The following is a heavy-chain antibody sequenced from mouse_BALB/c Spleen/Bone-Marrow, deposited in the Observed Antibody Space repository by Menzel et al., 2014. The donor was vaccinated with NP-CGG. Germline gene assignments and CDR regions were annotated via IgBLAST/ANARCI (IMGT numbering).Heavy chain of an antibody. J-gene: IGHJ2*01. CDR3: NVWDGNYFFDY. Sequence: VQLQQPGAELVRSGASVKLSCTASGFNIKDYYMHWVKQRPEQGLEWIGWIDPENGDTEYAPKFQGKATMTADTSSYAAYLQRSSLTSEDTAVYYCNVWDGNYFFDYWGQGTTLTVSS. V-gene: IGHV14-4*02. CDR1: GFNIKDYY. D-gene: IGHD2-1*01. CDR2: IDPENGDT.